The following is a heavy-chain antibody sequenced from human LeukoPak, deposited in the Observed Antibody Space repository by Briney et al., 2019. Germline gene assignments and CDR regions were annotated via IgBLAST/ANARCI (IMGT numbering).Heavy chain of an antibody. D-gene: IGHD2-8*01. CDR2: INTDGRST. Sequence: GGSLRLSCAASGFTFSNYWMHWVRQAPGKGLVWASRINTDGRSTSYVDSVKGRFTISRDNAKNTLYLQMNSLRAEDTAVYYCARGGRGLGVYATPHFSQLFDIWGQGTMVTVSS. CDR1: GFTFSNYW. J-gene: IGHJ3*02. V-gene: IGHV3-74*01. CDR3: ARGGRGLGVYATPHFSQLFDI.